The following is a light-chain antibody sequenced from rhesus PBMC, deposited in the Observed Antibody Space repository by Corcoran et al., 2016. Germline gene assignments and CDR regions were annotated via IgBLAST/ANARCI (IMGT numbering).Light chain of an antibody. Sequence: DIQMMQSPSSLSASVGDRVIITCRASQGITNDLAWYQQKPGETPKLLIYAASSLQSGIPFRFSGSGSGTDFTLTISILQSEALATYYCQHYYSTPPTFGQGTKVQIK. V-gene: IGKV1-33*02. J-gene: IGKJ1*01. CDR3: QHYYSTPPT. CDR2: AAS. CDR1: QGITND.